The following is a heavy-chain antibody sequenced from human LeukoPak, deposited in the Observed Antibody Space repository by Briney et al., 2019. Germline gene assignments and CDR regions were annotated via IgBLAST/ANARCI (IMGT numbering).Heavy chain of an antibody. CDR3: ARLIHLWPNGWFDP. V-gene: IGHV4-39*01. CDR1: GGSISSRPYY. J-gene: IGHJ5*02. D-gene: IGHD5-18*01. CDR2: FDYSGST. Sequence: SETLSLTCTVSGGSISSRPYYWGWIRQPPGKGLEWLGSFDYSGSTYYKPSLKSRVTISVDTSKNQFSLKLSSVTAADTAVYYCARLIHLWPNGWFDPWGQGTLVTVSS.